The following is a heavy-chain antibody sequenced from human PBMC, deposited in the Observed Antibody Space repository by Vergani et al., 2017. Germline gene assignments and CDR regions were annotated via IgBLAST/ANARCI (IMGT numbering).Heavy chain of an antibody. V-gene: IGHV3-23*01. CDR1: GFTFSSYA. J-gene: IGHJ6*03. D-gene: IGHD2-2*01. CDR3: AKQGYCSSTSCSHYYYYYYYMDV. Sequence: EVQLLESGGGLVQPGGSLRLSCAASGFTFSSYAMSWVRPAPGKGLEWVSAISGSGGSTYYADSVKGRFTISRDNSKNTLYLQMNSLRAEDTAVYYCAKQGYCSSTSCSHYYYYYYYMDVWGKGTTVTVSS. CDR2: ISGSGGST.